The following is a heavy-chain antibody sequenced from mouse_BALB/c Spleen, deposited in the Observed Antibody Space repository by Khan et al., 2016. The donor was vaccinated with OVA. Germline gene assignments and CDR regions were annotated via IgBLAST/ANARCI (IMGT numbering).Heavy chain of an antibody. J-gene: IGHJ4*01. CDR1: GFSLTSYG. Sequence: QVQLKESGPGLVAPSQSLSITCTVSGFSLTSYGVNWVRQPPGKGLEWLGVIWAGGSTNYNSALMSRLSISKDNSKSQVFLKMNSLQTDATAMYYCARFYDPYYAMDYWGQGTSVTVSS. V-gene: IGHV2-9*02. D-gene: IGHD2-3*01. CDR2: IWAGGST. CDR3: ARFYDPYYAMDY.